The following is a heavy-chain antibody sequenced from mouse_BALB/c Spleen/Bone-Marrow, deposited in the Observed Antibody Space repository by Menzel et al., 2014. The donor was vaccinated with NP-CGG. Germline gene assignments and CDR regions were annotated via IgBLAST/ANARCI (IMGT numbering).Heavy chain of an antibody. CDR3: ARYNAYDWYFDV. V-gene: IGHV1S81*02. CDR1: GYTLTSYW. CDR2: ITPSNGRS. Sequence: QVQLVQSGAELVKAGASVKLSRKASGYTLTSYWMHWVKQRPGQGLEWIGEITPSNGRSNYSEKFKSKATLTVDKSSSTTYMQLSSLTSEDSAVYSCARYNAYDWYFDVWGAVTTVTVYS. D-gene: IGHD2-2*01. J-gene: IGHJ1*01.